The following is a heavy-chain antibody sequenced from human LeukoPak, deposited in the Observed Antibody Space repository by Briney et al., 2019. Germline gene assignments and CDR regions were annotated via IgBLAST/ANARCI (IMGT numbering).Heavy chain of an antibody. CDR1: GFTFSGYS. D-gene: IGHD3-22*01. CDR3: ARENEGDYYDSSGYYSY. CDR2: ISTSSSYI. J-gene: IGHJ4*02. V-gene: IGHV3-21*01. Sequence: GGSLRLSCAASGFTFSGYSMNWVRQAPGKGLEWVSSISTSSSYIYYADSVKGRFTISRDNAKNSLYLQMNSLRAEDTAVYYCARENEGDYYDSSGYYSYWGQGTLVTVSS.